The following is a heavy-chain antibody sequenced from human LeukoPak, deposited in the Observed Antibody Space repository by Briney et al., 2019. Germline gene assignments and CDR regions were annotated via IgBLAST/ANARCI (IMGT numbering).Heavy chain of an antibody. CDR3: AKDREYYDSSGYYGGVY. CDR1: GFTFSSYA. CDR2: ISGSGGST. V-gene: IGHV3-23*01. Sequence: GGSLRLSCAASGFTFSSYAMSWVRQAPGKGLEWVSAISGSGGSTYYADSVKGRFTISRDNSKNALYLQMNSLRAEDTAVYYCAKDREYYDSSGYYGGVYWGQGTLVTVSS. J-gene: IGHJ4*02. D-gene: IGHD3-22*01.